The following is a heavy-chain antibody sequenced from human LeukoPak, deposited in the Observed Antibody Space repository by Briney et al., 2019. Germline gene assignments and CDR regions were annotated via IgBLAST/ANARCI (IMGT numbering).Heavy chain of an antibody. CDR2: ISGSGGST. Sequence: GGPLRLSCAASGFTFSSYAMSWVCQAPGKGLEWVSAISGSGGSTYYADSVKGRFTISRDNSKNTLYLQMNSLRAEDTAVYYCAKDRKQWLPANFDYWGQGTLVTVSS. V-gene: IGHV3-23*01. CDR3: AKDRKQWLPANFDY. J-gene: IGHJ4*02. CDR1: GFTFSSYA. D-gene: IGHD6-19*01.